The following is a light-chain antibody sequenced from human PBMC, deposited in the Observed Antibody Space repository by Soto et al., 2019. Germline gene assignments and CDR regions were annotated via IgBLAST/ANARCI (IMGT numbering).Light chain of an antibody. V-gene: IGKV1-33*01. CDR3: QHYDNLPPFT. CDR2: GAS. Sequence: DIQMTQSPSSLSASVGARVTITCQASQDIRTSLSWFQQKPVRAPKLLIYGASDLETGVPSRFRGSESGTDFTFTISSLQPEDIATYYCQHYDNLPPFTFGPGTKVDIK. J-gene: IGKJ3*01. CDR1: QDIRTS.